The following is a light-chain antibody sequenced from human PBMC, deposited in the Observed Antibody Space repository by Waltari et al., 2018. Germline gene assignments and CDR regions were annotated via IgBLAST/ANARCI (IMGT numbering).Light chain of an antibody. CDR3: QHRSKWPPLT. CDR1: QSVGNF. Sequence: EIVLTQSPATLSLSPGERATLACRASQSVGNFLAWYQLKPGQHPRLLIYDSSSRATGIPHRFSGSGSGTDFTLTISSLEPEDFAVYYCQHRSKWPPLTFGGGTKVEIK. J-gene: IGKJ4*01. CDR2: DSS. V-gene: IGKV3-11*01.